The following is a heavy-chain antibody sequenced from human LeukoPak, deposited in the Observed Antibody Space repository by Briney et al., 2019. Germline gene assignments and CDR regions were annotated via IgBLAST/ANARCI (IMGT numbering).Heavy chain of an antibody. V-gene: IGHV4-34*01. CDR2: INHSGST. Sequence: SETLSLTCAVYGGSFSGYYWSWIRQPPGKGLEWIGEINHSGSTNYNPSLKSRVTISVDTSKNQFSLKLSSVTAADTAVYYCARETYDFWSGYQTRGSWFDPWDQGTLVTVSS. D-gene: IGHD3-3*01. J-gene: IGHJ5*02. CDR1: GGSFSGYY. CDR3: ARETYDFWSGYQTRGSWFDP.